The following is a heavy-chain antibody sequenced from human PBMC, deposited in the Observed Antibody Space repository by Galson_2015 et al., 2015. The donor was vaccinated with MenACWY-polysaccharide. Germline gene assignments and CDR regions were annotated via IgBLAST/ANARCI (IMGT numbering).Heavy chain of an antibody. D-gene: IGHD3-10*01. Sequence: SVKVSCKASGYTFTYNDINWVRQATGQRLEWMGLMNPRSGHTEYAQKFQGRVTMTSNTAISTAYMELTSLRSEDTAVYYYARGHYGAWGQGTLVIVSS. CDR2: MNPRSGHT. CDR1: GYTFTYND. CDR3: ARGHYGA. J-gene: IGHJ5*02. V-gene: IGHV1-8*01.